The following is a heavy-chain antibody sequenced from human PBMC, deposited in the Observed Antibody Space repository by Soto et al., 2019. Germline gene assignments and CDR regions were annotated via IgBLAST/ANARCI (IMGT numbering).Heavy chain of an antibody. CDR2: ISGSGGST. Sequence: EVQLLESGGGLVQPGGSLRLSCAASGFTFSSYAMSWVRQAPGKGLEWVSAISGSGGSTYYADSVKGRFTISRDNSKNTLYLQLNRLRAEDTAVYYCAKDYYDSSGYYRGCAFDIWGQGTMVTVSA. CDR3: AKDYYDSSGYYRGCAFDI. D-gene: IGHD3-22*01. J-gene: IGHJ3*02. V-gene: IGHV3-23*01. CDR1: GFTFSSYA.